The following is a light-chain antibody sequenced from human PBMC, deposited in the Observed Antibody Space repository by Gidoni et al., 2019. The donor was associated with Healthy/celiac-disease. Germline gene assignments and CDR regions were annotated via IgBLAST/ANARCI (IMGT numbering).Light chain of an antibody. CDR1: QSVSSNY. CDR2: GAS. CDR3: QQYGSSPGT. V-gene: IGKV3-20*01. J-gene: IGKJ2*02. Sequence: EIVFTQSPGTLSLSPGDRATLSCRASQSVSSNYLAWYQQKPGQAPRLLIYGASSRATGIPDRFGGSGSGTDFSLTISRLEPEDFAVYYCQQYGSSPGTFGQGTKLEIK.